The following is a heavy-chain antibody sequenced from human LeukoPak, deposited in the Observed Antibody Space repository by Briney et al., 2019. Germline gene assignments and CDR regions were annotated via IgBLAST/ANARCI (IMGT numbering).Heavy chain of an antibody. J-gene: IGHJ4*02. CDR3: AASESGSWSYFDY. CDR2: IYYRGNS. CDR1: GDSIGDSGCY. D-gene: IGHD6-13*01. V-gene: IGHV4-39*01. Sequence: SETLSLTCSVSGDSIGDSGCYWGWIRQPPGKGLEWIASIYYRGNSYYNPSLRSRVTISIDTSTNQLFLTLSSVTAADTAVYYCAASESGSWSYFDYWGQGTLVTVSS.